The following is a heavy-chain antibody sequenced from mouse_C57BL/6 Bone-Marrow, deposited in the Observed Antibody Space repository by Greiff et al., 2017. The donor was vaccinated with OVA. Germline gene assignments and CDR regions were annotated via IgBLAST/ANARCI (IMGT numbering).Heavy chain of an antibody. CDR3: VVYGSSKS. Sequence: QVQLQQSGAELARPGASVKLSCKASGYTFTSYGISWVKQRTGQGLEWIGEIYPRSGNTYYNEKFKGKATLTADKSSSTAYMELRSLTSEDSAVYFCVVYGSSKSWGQGTSVTVSS. CDR1: GYTFTSYG. V-gene: IGHV1-81*01. D-gene: IGHD1-1*01. J-gene: IGHJ4*01. CDR2: IYPRSGNT.